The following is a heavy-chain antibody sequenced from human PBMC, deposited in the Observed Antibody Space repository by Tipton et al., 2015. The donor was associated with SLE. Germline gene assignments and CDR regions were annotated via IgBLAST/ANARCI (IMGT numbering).Heavy chain of an antibody. J-gene: IGHJ4*02. CDR1: GFTFNIHC. D-gene: IGHD6-13*01. Sequence: SLRLSCAASGFTFNIHCMTWVRQAPGKGLEWVSGISGGGGGTYYSDYVKGRISMSRDNSKNTLYLQMNSLRAEDTAVYYCAMRQGAAGRISYFDFWGQGMLVTVSS. CDR3: AMRQGAAGRISYFDF. V-gene: IGHV3-23*01. CDR2: ISGGGGGT.